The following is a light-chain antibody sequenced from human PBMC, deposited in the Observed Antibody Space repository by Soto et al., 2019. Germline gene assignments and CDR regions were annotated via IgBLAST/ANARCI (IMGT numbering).Light chain of an antibody. J-gene: IGLJ3*02. Sequence: QSVLTQPPSASGTPGQRVTISCSGSSSNFGSNPVNWYQQLPGTAPKLLIYSNNQRPSGVPDRFSGSKSGTSASLAISGLQSEDEADYYCAAWDDSLNGWVFGGGTKLTVL. CDR3: AAWDDSLNGWV. V-gene: IGLV1-44*01. CDR1: SSNFGSNP. CDR2: SNN.